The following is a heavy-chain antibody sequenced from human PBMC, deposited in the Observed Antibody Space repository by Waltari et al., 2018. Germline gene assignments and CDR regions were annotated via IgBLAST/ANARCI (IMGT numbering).Heavy chain of an antibody. V-gene: IGHV3-23*01. CDR2: ISGSGGST. CDR3: AKDPVVTRFIPHDAFDI. J-gene: IGHJ3*02. D-gene: IGHD2-21*02. Sequence: EVQLLESGGGLVQPGGSLRLSCAASGFTFSSYAMSWVRQAPGKGLEWVSAISGSGGSTYYADSVKGRFTISRDNSKNTLYLQMNSLRAEDTAVYYCAKDPVVTRFIPHDAFDIWGQGTMVTVSS. CDR1: GFTFSSYA.